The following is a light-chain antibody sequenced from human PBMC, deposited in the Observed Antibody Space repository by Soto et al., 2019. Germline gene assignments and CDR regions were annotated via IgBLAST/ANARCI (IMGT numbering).Light chain of an antibody. Sequence: QSVLTQPSSASGTPGQRVTISCSGSSSNIGSNTVNWYQQLPGTAPKLLIYSNDQRPSGVPDRFSGSKSGTSASLAISGLQSEDEAHYYCAAWDDSLNGPVFGGGTQLTVL. V-gene: IGLV1-44*01. CDR1: SSNIGSNT. CDR3: AAWDDSLNGPV. J-gene: IGLJ2*01. CDR2: SND.